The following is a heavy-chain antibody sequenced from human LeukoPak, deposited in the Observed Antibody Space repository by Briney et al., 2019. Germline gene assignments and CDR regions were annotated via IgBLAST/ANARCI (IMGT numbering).Heavy chain of an antibody. V-gene: IGHV1-24*01. CDR1: GYTLTELS. J-gene: IGHJ4*02. D-gene: IGHD3-22*01. CDR3: ATVGSRDSSVPFDY. CDR2: FDPEDGET. Sequence: ASVKVSCKVSGYTLTELSMHWVRLAPGKGLEWMGGFDPEDGETIYAQKFQGRVTMTEDTSTDTAYMELSSLRSEDTAVYYCATVGSRDSSVPFDYWGQGTLVTVSS.